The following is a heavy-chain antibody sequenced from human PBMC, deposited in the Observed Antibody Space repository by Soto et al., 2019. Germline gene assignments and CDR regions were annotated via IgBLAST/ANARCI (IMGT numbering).Heavy chain of an antibody. D-gene: IGHD6-13*01. CDR1: GFTFSSYS. J-gene: IGHJ4*02. CDR3: ARAPEKAIAAAGTDILRIDY. V-gene: IGHV3-21*01. Sequence: EVQLVESGGGLVKPGGSLRLSCAASGFTFSSYSMNWVRQAPGKGLEWVSSISSSSSYIYYADSVKGRFTISRDNAKNSLYLQMNSLRAEDTAVYYCARAPEKAIAAAGTDILRIDYWGQGTLVTVSS. CDR2: ISSSSSYI.